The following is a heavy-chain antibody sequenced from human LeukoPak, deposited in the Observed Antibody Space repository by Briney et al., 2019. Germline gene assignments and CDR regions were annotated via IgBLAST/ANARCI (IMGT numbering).Heavy chain of an antibody. CDR2: ISGSGGST. J-gene: IGHJ3*02. V-gene: IGHV3-23*01. CDR1: GFTFSSYA. D-gene: IGHD3-22*01. Sequence: GGSLRLSCAASGFTFSSYAMSWVRQAPGKGLEWVSAISGSGGSTYYADSVKGRFTISRDNSKNTLYLQMNSLRAEDTAVYYCARAWSSGYDAFDIWGQGTMVTVSS. CDR3: ARAWSSGYDAFDI.